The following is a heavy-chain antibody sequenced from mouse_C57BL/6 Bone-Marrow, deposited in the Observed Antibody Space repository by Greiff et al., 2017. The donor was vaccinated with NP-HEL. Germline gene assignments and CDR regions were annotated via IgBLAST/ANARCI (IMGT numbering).Heavy chain of an antibody. J-gene: IGHJ4*01. CDR3: AKGPYGSEDAMDY. Sequence: QVQLKESGPGLVQPSQSLSITCTVSGFSLTSYGVHWVRQPPGKGLEWLGVIWSGGSTDYNAAFISRLSISKDNSKSQVFFKMNSLQADDTAIYYCAKGPYGSEDAMDYWGQGTSVTVSS. D-gene: IGHD1-1*01. V-gene: IGHV2-4*01. CDR1: GFSLTSYG. CDR2: IWSGGST.